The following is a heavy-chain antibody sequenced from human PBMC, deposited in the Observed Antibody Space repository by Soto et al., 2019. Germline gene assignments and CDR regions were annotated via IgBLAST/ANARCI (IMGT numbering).Heavy chain of an antibody. V-gene: IGHV4-59*03. CDR1: GGSITSYL. CDR2: IYFDGST. CDR3: ATGRWLYGSEY. J-gene: IGHJ4*01. D-gene: IGHD3-10*01. Sequence: QVQLQESGPRLVKPSETLSLTCSVPGGSITSYLWSWVRQPPGMGLEWIGYIYFDGSTNYNPSLRSRFTIALDTSKNPFSLKLESVAAADTAVYFCATGRWLYGSEYWGQGTLVTVSS.